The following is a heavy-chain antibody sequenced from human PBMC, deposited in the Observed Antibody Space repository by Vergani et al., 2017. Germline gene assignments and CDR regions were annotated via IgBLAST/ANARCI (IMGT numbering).Heavy chain of an antibody. D-gene: IGHD3-10*01. Sequence: EVQLVQSGAEVKKPGESLKISCKGSGYSFTSYWIGWVRQMPGKGLEWMGIIYPGDSDTRYSPSFQGQVTISADKSISTAYLQWSSLKASYTAMYYCARCPEGYYGSGSPEPDYYYYYGMDVWGQGTTVTVSS. CDR2: IYPGDSDT. CDR3: ARCPEGYYGSGSPEPDYYYYYGMDV. V-gene: IGHV5-51*01. J-gene: IGHJ6*02. CDR1: GYSFTSYW.